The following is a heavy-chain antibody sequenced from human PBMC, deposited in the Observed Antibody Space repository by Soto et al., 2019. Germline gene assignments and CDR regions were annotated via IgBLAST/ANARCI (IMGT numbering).Heavy chain of an antibody. V-gene: IGHV3-23*01. CDR3: AKDGASGSYPPYYYYGMDV. Sequence: EVQLLESGGGLVQPGGSLRLSCAASGFTFSSYAMSWVRQAPGKGLEWVSTISGSGGNAYYADSVKGRFTISSDNSKKPLRLQMNSLRAADPAVYYCAKDGASGSYPPYYYYGMDVWGQGTTVNVSS. D-gene: IGHD1-26*01. CDR2: ISGSGGNA. J-gene: IGHJ6*02. CDR1: GFTFSSYA.